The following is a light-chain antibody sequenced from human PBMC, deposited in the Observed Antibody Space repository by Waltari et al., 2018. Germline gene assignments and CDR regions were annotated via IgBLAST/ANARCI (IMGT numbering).Light chain of an antibody. V-gene: IGLV3-19*01. J-gene: IGLJ2*01. CDR2: GKN. Sequence: SSELTQDPAVSVALGQTVRITCQGDSLRDYYASWYQLTPGPAPVLVIYGKNNRPSGIPDRFSGSSSGNTASLTITGAQAEDEADYYCNSRDSSGQGVFGGGTKLTAL. CDR3: NSRDSSGQGV. CDR1: SLRDYY.